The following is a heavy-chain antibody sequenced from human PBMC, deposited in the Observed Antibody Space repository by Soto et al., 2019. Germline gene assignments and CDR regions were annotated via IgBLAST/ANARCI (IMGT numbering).Heavy chain of an antibody. D-gene: IGHD6-13*01. CDR1: GFTFSSYG. V-gene: IGHV3-33*01. J-gene: IGHJ3*02. CDR2: IWYDGSNK. CDR3: ARDLDRLAAAGDAFDI. Sequence: GGALRLSWAASGFTFSSYGMHWVRQAPGKGLEWVAVIWYDGSNKYYADSVKGRFTISRDNSKNTLYLQMNSLRAEDTAVYYCARDLDRLAAAGDAFDIWGQGTMVTVSS.